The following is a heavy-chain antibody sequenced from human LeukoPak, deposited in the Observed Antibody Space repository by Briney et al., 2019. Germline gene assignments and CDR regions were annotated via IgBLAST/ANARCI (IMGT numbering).Heavy chain of an antibody. CDR2: IYHSGST. CDR3: AREYSGSYYG. D-gene: IGHD1-26*01. V-gene: IGHV4-38-2*02. J-gene: IGHJ4*02. Sequence: SETLSLTRTVSGYSISSGYYWGWIRQPPGKGLEWIGSIYHSGSTYYNPPLKSRVTISVDTSKNQFSLKLSSVTAADTAVYYCAREYSGSYYGWGQGTLVTVSS. CDR1: GYSISSGYY.